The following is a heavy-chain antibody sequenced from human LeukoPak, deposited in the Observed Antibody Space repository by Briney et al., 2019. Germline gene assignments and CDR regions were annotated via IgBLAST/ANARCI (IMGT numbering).Heavy chain of an antibody. CDR3: ARTGSGTYYRLDD. Sequence: PGRSLILSCAASGFTFSSYGMHWVRQAPGKGLEWVAIIWYDGSNKYYADSVKGRFTISRDTSRNTLFLQMDSLRAEDTAVYYCARTGSGTYYRLDDWGQGTLVTVSS. D-gene: IGHD3-10*01. J-gene: IGHJ4*02. CDR1: GFTFSSYG. V-gene: IGHV3-33*08. CDR2: IWYDGSNK.